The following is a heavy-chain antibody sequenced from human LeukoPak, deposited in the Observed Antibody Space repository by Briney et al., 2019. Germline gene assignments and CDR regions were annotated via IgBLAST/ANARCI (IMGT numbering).Heavy chain of an antibody. CDR2: INHSGST. Sequence: SETLSLTCAVYGGSFSGYYWSWIRQPPGKGLEWIGEINHSGSTNYNPSLKSRVTISVDTSKNQFSLKLSSVTAAVTAVYYCARGGILTGYPRPFDYWGQGTLVTVSS. CDR3: ARGGILTGYPRPFDY. CDR1: GGSFSGYY. J-gene: IGHJ4*02. V-gene: IGHV4-34*01. D-gene: IGHD3-9*01.